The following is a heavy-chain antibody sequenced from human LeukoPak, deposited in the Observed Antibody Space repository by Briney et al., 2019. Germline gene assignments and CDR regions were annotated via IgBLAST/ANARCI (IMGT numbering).Heavy chain of an antibody. J-gene: IGHJ4*02. CDR2: INHSGST. CDR1: GGSFSGYY. Sequence: SETLSLTCAVYGGSFSGYYWSWIRQPPGKGLEWIGEINHSGSTNYNPSLKSRVTISVDTSKNQFSLKLSSVTAADTAVYYCAREGIAVAEDYWGQGTLVTVSS. CDR3: AREGIAVAEDY. D-gene: IGHD6-19*01. V-gene: IGHV4-34*01.